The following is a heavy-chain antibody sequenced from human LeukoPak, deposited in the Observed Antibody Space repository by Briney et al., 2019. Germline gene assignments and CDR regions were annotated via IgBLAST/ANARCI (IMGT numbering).Heavy chain of an antibody. CDR2: IRHDGSNK. Sequence: PGGSLRLSCAASGLTFRNYGMHWLRQAPGKGLEWVAFIRHDGSNKYHADSVQGRFTVSRDNSKSTLYLQMNSLRAEDTAVYYCAKISLVGFEDTAMVWGTIGEGFDYWGQGTLVTVSS. CDR1: GLTFRNYG. J-gene: IGHJ4*02. D-gene: IGHD5-18*01. CDR3: AKISLVGFEDTAMVWGTIGEGFDY. V-gene: IGHV3-30*02.